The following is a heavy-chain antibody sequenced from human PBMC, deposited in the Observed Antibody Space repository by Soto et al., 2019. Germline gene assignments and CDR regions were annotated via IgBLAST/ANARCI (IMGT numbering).Heavy chain of an antibody. J-gene: IGHJ6*02. CDR3: TRLPHLNYDILTGSTWHGMDV. Sequence: GGSLRLSCAASGFTFSGSAMHWVRQASGKGLEWVGRIRSKANSYATAYAASVKGRFTISRDDSKNTAYLQMNSLKTEDTAVYYCTRLPHLNYDILTGSTWHGMDVWGQGTTVTVSS. CDR1: GFTFSGSA. CDR2: IRSKANSYAT. D-gene: IGHD3-9*01. V-gene: IGHV3-73*01.